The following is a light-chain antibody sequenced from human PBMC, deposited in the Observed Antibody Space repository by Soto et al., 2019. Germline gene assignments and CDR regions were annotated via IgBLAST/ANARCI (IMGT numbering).Light chain of an antibody. CDR2: KAS. V-gene: IGKV1-5*03. CDR3: QQYSDNWT. CDR1: QSISNW. Sequence: DIQMTQSPSTLSASVGDRVTIACRASQSISNWLAWYQQKPGTATNLLIYKASTIQSGVPSRFSGSGSGTEFPFTFSSLQPDDSATYYCQQYSDNWTFGQGTKVDIK. J-gene: IGKJ1*01.